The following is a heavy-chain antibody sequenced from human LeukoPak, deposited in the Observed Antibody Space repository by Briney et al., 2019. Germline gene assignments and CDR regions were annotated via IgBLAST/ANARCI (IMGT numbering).Heavy chain of an antibody. Sequence: ASVKVSCKASGYSFTAYYMHWVRQAPGQGLGWMGWINPNSGGTNYAQKFQGRVTMTRDTSITTAYMEMSRLRSDDTAVYYCARAYYDILTGYYSPLDYWGQGTLVTVSS. V-gene: IGHV1-2*02. D-gene: IGHD3-9*01. CDR1: GYSFTAYY. CDR3: ARAYYDILTGYYSPLDY. CDR2: INPNSGGT. J-gene: IGHJ4*02.